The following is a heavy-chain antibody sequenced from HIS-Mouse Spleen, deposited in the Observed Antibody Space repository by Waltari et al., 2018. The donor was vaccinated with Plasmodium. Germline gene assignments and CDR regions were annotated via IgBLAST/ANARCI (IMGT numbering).Heavy chain of an antibody. CDR3: ARVTSSGVYWYFDL. D-gene: IGHD3-3*01. CDR2: INHSGST. J-gene: IGHJ2*01. CDR1: GGSFSGYY. V-gene: IGHV4-34*01. Sequence: QVQLQQWGAGLLKPSETLSLTCAVYGGSFSGYYWSWIRQPPGKGLEWIGEINHSGSTNYNPSLKSRGTISVYTSKNQFSLKLSSVTAADTAVYYCARVTSSGVYWYFDLWGRGTLVTVSS.